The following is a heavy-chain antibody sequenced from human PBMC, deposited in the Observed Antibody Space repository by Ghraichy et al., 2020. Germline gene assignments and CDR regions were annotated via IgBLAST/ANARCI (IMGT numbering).Heavy chain of an antibody. CDR2: ISTSSSTI. V-gene: IGHV3-48*02. J-gene: IGHJ4*02. Sequence: GESLNISCAVSGFTFRSYNMNWVRQAPGKGLEWVSYISTSSSTIYYAGSVKGRFTISRDNAKNSLYLQMNSLRDEDTAVYYCARDLGYYDSSGHYYERDFFDYWGQGTLVTVSP. D-gene: IGHD3-22*01. CDR1: GFTFRSYN. CDR3: ARDLGYYDSSGHYYERDFFDY.